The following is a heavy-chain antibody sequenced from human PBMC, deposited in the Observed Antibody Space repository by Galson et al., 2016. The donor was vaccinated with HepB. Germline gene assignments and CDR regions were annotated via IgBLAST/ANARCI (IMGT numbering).Heavy chain of an antibody. CDR3: VRGMVRGKWFDP. CDR2: INTNTGNP. CDR1: GYTFTSFA. V-gene: IGHV7-4-1*02. J-gene: IGHJ5*02. D-gene: IGHD3-10*01. Sequence: SVKVSCKASGYTFTSFAMNWVRQAPGQGLEYLGWINTNTGNPMYDQGFTGRFVFSLDTSVSTAYLQISNLKAEDTAVYYCVRGMVRGKWFDPWGQGTLDTVSS.